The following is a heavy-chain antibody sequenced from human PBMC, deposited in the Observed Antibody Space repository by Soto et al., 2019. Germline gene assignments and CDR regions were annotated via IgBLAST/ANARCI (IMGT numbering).Heavy chain of an antibody. CDR1: DYTFTSYG. J-gene: IGHJ2*01. V-gene: IGHV1-18*01. CDR2: ISVNNGNT. Sequence: ASVKVSCKAFDYTFTSYGITWVRQAPGQGLEWMGWISVNNGNTNYAQKFQGRVTMTTDTSTNTAYMELWTLRSDDTASYYCARAFTYGSYWYFDLWGRGTLVTVS. D-gene: IGHD3-10*01. CDR3: ARAFTYGSYWYFDL.